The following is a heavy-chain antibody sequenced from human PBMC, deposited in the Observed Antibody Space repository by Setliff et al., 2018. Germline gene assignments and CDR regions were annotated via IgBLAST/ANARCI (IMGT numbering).Heavy chain of an antibody. V-gene: IGHV4-39*01. D-gene: IGHD3-10*01. Sequence: KTSETLSLTCRVYGGSISSGNYYWGLIRQPPGKGLEWVVTIYYSGSTYSNPSLKSRLIISVDAPDNQFTVKLSSVTAADTAVYYCARHKSNGSGSYPSLYMDVWGKGIMVTVSS. CDR2: IYYSGST. J-gene: IGHJ6*03. CDR1: GGSISSGNYY. CDR3: ARHKSNGSGSYPSLYMDV.